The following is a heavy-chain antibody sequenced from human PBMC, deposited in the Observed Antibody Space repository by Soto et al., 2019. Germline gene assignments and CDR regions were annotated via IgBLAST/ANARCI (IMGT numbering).Heavy chain of an antibody. CDR1: GYTYISYS. CDR2: INVGNGNT. J-gene: IGHJ5*02. V-gene: IGHV1-3*01. D-gene: IGHD6-19*01. Sequence: ASVKVSCKASGYTYISYSMHWVRQAPGQRLEWMGWINVGNGNTKYSQNFQGRVTINQDTSASTAYMELSSLTSEDTAVYYCAREKWGSGSRWLDPWGQGTLVIVSS. CDR3: AREKWGSGSRWLDP.